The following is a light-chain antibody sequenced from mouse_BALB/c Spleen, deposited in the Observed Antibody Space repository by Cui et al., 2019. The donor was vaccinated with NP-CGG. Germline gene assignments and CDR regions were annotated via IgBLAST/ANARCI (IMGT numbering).Light chain of an antibody. CDR1: TGTVTTSNY. CDR2: GTN. CDR3: ALWYSNHWV. J-gene: IGLJ1*01. V-gene: IGLV1*01. Sequence: QAVVTQDSALTTSPGGTVTLTCRSSTGTVTTSNYANWVQEKPDHLFTGLIGGTNNRVPGVPARFSGSLIGDKAALTITGAQTEDEAIYFCALWYSNHWVFGGGTKLTVL.